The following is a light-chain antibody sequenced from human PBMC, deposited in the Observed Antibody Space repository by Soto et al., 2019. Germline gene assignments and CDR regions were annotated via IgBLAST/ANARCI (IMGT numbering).Light chain of an antibody. V-gene: IGLV2-8*01. CDR1: SSDVGGYNY. J-gene: IGLJ1*01. Sequence: QSALAQPPSASGSPGQSVTISCTGTSSDVGGYNYVSWYQQHPGKAPKLMIYEVSKRPSGVPDRFSGSKSGNTASLTVSGLQAEDEADYYCSSYAGSNNLRVFGTGTKVTAL. CDR3: SSYAGSNNLRV. CDR2: EVS.